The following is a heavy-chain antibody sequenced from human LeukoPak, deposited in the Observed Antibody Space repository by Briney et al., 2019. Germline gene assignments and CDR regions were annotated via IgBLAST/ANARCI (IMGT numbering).Heavy chain of an antibody. Sequence: GGSLRLSCAASGFTFSSYSMNWVRQAPGKGLEWVSYISSSSSTIYYADSVKGRFTISRDNAKNSLYLQMNSLRAEDTAVYYCARFKKTIFEVVIHFDYWGQGNLVTVSS. D-gene: IGHD3-3*01. CDR1: GFTFSSYS. CDR2: ISSSSSTI. CDR3: ARFKKTIFEVVIHFDY. V-gene: IGHV3-48*01. J-gene: IGHJ4*02.